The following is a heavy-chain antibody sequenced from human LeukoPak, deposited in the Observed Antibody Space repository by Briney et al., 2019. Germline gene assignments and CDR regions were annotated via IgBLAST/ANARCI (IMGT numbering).Heavy chain of an antibody. CDR2: IYTSGST. CDR1: GGSISSGSYY. V-gene: IGHV4-61*02. J-gene: IGHJ4*02. Sequence: PSQTLSLTCTVSGGSISSGSYYWSWIRQPAGKGLEWIGRIYTSGSTNYNPSLKSRVTISVDTSKNQFSLKLSSVTAADTAVYYCARVGIVVVPAAIPHFDYWGQGTLVTVSS. D-gene: IGHD2-2*01. CDR3: ARVGIVVVPAAIPHFDY.